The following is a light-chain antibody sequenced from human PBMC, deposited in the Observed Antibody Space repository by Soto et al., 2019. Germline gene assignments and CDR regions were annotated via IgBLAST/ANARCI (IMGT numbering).Light chain of an antibody. CDR1: YSNIGAGYE. Sequence: QPVLTQPPSVSGAPGQRVTISCTGSYSNIGAGYEVHWYQQIPGTAPKLLISGHNNRPSGVPDRFFGSKSGTSASLTIIGLQAEDEADYYCQSYDSSLSGSGVFGGGTKLTV. J-gene: IGLJ3*02. V-gene: IGLV1-40*01. CDR3: QSYDSSLSGSGV. CDR2: GHN.